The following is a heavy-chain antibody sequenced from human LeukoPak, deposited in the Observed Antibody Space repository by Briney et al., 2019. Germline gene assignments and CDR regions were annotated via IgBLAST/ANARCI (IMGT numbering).Heavy chain of an antibody. CDR1: GFTFSDYY. D-gene: IGHD3-22*01. Sequence: NPGGSLRLSCAASGFTFSDYYMSWIRQPPGKGLEWIGYIYHSGNAHYNPSLKSRLTISIDTSNNQFSLRLSSVTAADTAVYYCARVVISPGDAFDVWGQGTMVTVSS. CDR3: ARVVISPGDAFDV. V-gene: IGHV4-30-4*08. CDR2: IYHSGNA. J-gene: IGHJ3*01.